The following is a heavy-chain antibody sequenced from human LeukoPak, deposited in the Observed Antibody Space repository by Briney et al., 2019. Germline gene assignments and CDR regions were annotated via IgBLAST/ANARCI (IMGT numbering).Heavy chain of an antibody. V-gene: IGHV3-7*04. CDR3: TRVGYIDEGIDY. D-gene: IGHD5-24*01. Sequence: GGSLRLSCVASGFPFSSYWMTWVRQAPGKGLEWVANIKQDGSKKSYVDSVKGRFTISRDNAKNSLYLQMNSLRAEDTAIYYCTRVGYIDEGIDYWGQGTLVTVCS. J-gene: IGHJ4*02. CDR2: IKQDGSKK. CDR1: GFPFSSYW.